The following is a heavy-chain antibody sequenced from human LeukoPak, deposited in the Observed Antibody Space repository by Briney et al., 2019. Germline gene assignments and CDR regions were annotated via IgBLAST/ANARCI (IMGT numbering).Heavy chain of an antibody. D-gene: IGHD3/OR15-3a*01. Sequence: SETLSLTCTVSGVSISSGSYYWGWVRQPPGKGLEWIGSIYYSGSTYYNPSLKSRVTISVDTSKNQFSLKLSSVTAADTAVYYCARDNRDFWTLNYWGQGTLVTVSS. CDR3: ARDNRDFWTLNY. CDR1: GVSISSGSYY. J-gene: IGHJ4*02. V-gene: IGHV4-39*07. CDR2: IYYSGST.